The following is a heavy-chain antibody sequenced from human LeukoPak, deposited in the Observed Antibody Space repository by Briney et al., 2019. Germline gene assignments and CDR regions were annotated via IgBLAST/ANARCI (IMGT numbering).Heavy chain of an antibody. D-gene: IGHD3-22*01. CDR1: GGTFSSYA. V-gene: IGHV1-69*13. CDR3: ATDLGNYLGYDSSGYCLDY. Sequence: GASVKVSCKASGGTFSSYAISWVRQAPGQGLEWMGGIIPIFGTANYAQKFQGRVTITADGSTSTAYMELSSLRSEDTAVYYCATDLGNYLGYDSSGYCLDYWGQGTLVTVSS. J-gene: IGHJ4*02. CDR2: IIPIFGTA.